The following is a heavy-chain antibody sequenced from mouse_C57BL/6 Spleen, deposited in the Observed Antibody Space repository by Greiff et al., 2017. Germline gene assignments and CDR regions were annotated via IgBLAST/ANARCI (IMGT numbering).Heavy chain of an antibody. CDR1: GYTFTTYP. CDR3: ARRGLPWYFDV. Sequence: QVQLQQSGAELVKPGASVKMSCKASGYTFTTYPIDWMKQNHGKSLEWIGNFHPYHDDTKYNQKFKGKATLTVEQSSSTVYLELIRLTSDYSAVYYCARRGLPWYFDVWGKGTMVTVSS. CDR2: FHPYHDDT. V-gene: IGHV1-47*01. J-gene: IGHJ1*03. D-gene: IGHD2-2*01.